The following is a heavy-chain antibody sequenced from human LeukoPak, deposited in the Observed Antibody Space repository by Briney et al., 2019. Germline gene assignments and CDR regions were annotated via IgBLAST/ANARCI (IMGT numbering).Heavy chain of an antibody. CDR2: ISYDGSNK. CDR3: ARDGSLGDYGDY. CDR1: GFTFSSYG. V-gene: IGHV3-30*03. D-gene: IGHD3-10*01. J-gene: IGHJ4*02. Sequence: GGSLRLSCAASGFTFSSYGMHWVRQAPGKGLEWVAVISYDGSNKYYADSVKGRFTISRDNSKNTLYLQMNSLRAEDTAVYYCARDGSLGDYGDYWGQGTLVTVSS.